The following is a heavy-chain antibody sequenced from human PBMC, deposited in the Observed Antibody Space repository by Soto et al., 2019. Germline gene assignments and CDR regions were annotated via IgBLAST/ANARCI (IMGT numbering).Heavy chain of an antibody. J-gene: IGHJ3*02. D-gene: IGHD2-21*01. CDR2: MNPNSGNT. V-gene: IGHV1-8*01. CDR3: ARERSSGDCDI. Sequence: QVQRVQSGAEVKKPGASVKVSCKTSGYTFTSYDINWVRQATGQGLEWMGWMNPNSGNTTYAQKFQGRVTMTRNTSISTDYMELSSLRYEDTAVYYCARERSSGDCDIWGQGTMVTVSS. CDR1: GYTFTSYD.